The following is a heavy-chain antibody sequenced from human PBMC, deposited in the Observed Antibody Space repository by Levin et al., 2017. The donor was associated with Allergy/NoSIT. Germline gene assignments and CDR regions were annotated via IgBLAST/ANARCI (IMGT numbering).Heavy chain of an antibody. CDR2: IYPGDSDT. V-gene: IGHV5-51*01. D-gene: IGHD1-1*01. J-gene: IGHJ6*03. CDR1: GSSFTSYW. Sequence: PGGSLRLSCQGSGSSFTSYWIGWVRQMPGKGLEWMGIIYPGDSDTRYSPSFQGQVTISADNSISTAYLQWSSLKASDTAIYYCARRGTRDYYYYMDVWGKGTTVTVSS. CDR3: ARRGTRDYYYYMDV.